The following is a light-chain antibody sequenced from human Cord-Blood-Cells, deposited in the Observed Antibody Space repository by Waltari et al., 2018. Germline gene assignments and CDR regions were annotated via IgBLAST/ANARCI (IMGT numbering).Light chain of an antibody. CDR2: AAS. CDR3: QQYYSYPPYT. CDR1: QGISSY. V-gene: IGKV1-8*01. Sequence: AIRMTQSPSSFSASTGDRVTLTCRASQGISSYLDWYQQKPGKAPKLLIYAASTLQSGVPSRFSGSGSGTDFTLTISCLQSEDFATYYCQQYYSYPPYTFGQGTKLEIK. J-gene: IGKJ2*01.